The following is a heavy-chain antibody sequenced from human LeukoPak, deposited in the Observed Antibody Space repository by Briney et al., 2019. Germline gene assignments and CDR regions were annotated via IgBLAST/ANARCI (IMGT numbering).Heavy chain of an antibody. J-gene: IGHJ4*02. V-gene: IGHV4-4*09. D-gene: IGHD6-19*01. CDR1: GASISSYF. Sequence: SETLSLTCTVSGASISSYFWTWIRQPPGKGLEWLAYIHTSGSTNYNPSLKSRVTISLDTSRSQFSLNLTSVTAADTAMYYCARHRRAVPAYYFDYWGPGDPVTVSS. CDR3: ARHRRAVPAYYFDY. CDR2: IHTSGST.